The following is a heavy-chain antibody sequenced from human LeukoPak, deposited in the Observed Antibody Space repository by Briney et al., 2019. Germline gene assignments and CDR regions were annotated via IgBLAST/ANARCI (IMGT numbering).Heavy chain of an antibody. CDR2: IDWDDDK. V-gene: IGHV2-70*11. Sequence: SGPTLVKPTQTLTLTCTFSGYSLSTSGMCVSWIRQPPGKALEWLARIDWDDDKYYSTSLKTRLTISKDTSKNQVVLTMTNMDPVDTATYYCARMFWGSGSESAPDSFDIWGQGTMVTVSS. J-gene: IGHJ3*02. CDR3: ARMFWGSGSESAPDSFDI. CDR1: GYSLSTSGMC. D-gene: IGHD3-16*01.